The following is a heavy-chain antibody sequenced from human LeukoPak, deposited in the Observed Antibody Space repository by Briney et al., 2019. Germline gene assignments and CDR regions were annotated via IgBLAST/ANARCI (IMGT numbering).Heavy chain of an antibody. Sequence: GGSLNLSCAASGFTFTKYWMHWVRQVPRKGLMWVSSINNEGNDTNYADSVKGRFTISRDNAKNTLYLQMNSLRAEDTAVYYCARGIYGNFDYWGQGSLVTVSS. J-gene: IGHJ4*02. V-gene: IGHV3-74*01. D-gene: IGHD3-10*01. CDR3: ARGIYGNFDY. CDR1: GFTFTKYW. CDR2: INNEGNDT.